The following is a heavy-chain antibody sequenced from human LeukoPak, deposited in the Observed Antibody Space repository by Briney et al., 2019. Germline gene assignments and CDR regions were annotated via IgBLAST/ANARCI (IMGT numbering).Heavy chain of an antibody. V-gene: IGHV4-59*08. CDR1: GGSISSYY. D-gene: IGHD5-18*01. J-gene: IGHJ5*02. Sequence: SETLSLTCTVSGGSISSYYWSWIRQPPGKGLEWIGFIYYSGSTNYNPSLKSRVTISVDTSKNQFSLKLTSVTAADTAVYYCPRHTVVQLWNPNWFDPWGQGTLVTVSS. CDR3: PRHTVVQLWNPNWFDP. CDR2: IYYSGST.